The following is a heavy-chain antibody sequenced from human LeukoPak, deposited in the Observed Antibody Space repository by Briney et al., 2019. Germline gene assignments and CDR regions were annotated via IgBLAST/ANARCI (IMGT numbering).Heavy chain of an antibody. J-gene: IGHJ5*02. CDR1: GYSFTSYW. CDR3: XRLXWEATPQYNWLDP. Sequence: KPGESLKISCKGSGYSFTSYWIGWVRQMPGKGLEWMGIIYPGDSDTRYSPSFQGQVTISADKSISTAYLQWSSLKASDTAMYYCXRLXWEATPQYNWLDPWGQGTLVTVSS. D-gene: IGHD1-26*01. CDR2: IYPGDSDT. V-gene: IGHV5-51*01.